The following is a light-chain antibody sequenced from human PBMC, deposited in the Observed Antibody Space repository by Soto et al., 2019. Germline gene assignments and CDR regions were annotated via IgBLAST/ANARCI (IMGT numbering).Light chain of an antibody. CDR1: SSDVGNYL. J-gene: IGLJ2*01. CDR3: AAWDDSLNGVV. CDR2: YDD. V-gene: IGLV1-36*01. Sequence: QSALTQPASESGSPGQSITISCTGTSSDVGNYLVSWYQQLPGKAPKLLIYYDDLLPSGVSDRFSGSKSGTSASLAISGLQSEDEADYYCAAWDDSLNGVVFGGGTKVTVL.